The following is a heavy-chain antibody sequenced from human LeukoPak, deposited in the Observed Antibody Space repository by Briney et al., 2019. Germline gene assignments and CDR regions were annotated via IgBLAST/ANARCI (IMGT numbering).Heavy chain of an antibody. CDR3: ASAVRGYSGYALYYYYMDV. V-gene: IGHV4-34*01. J-gene: IGHJ6*03. Sequence: SETLSLTCAVYGGSFSGYYWSWIRQPPGKGLEWIGEINHSGSTNYNPSLKSRVTISVDTSKNQFSLKLSSVTAADTAVYYCASAVRGYSGYALYYYYMDVWGKGTTVTVSS. CDR2: INHSGST. D-gene: IGHD5-12*01. CDR1: GGSFSGYY.